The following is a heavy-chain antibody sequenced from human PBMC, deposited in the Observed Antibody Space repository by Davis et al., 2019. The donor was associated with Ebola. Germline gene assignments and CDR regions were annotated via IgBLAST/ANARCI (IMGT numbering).Heavy chain of an antibody. CDR3: ARVYYYVVS. CDR2: IKQDGSEK. D-gene: IGHD3-10*02. V-gene: IGHV3-7*01. CDR1: GFTFDDYA. J-gene: IGHJ4*02. Sequence: GGSLRLSCAASGFTFDDYAMHWVRQAPGKGLEWVANIKQDGSEKYYVDSVKGRFTISRDNAKNSLYLQMSSLRAEDTAVYYCARVYYYVVSWGQGTLVTVSS.